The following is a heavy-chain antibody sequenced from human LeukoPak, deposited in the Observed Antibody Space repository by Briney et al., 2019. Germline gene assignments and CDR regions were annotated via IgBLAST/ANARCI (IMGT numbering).Heavy chain of an antibody. CDR1: GGTFTSYG. V-gene: IGHV1-69*13. CDR3: ARDNLEYSYGQYAAFDI. CDR2: IIPMFGTA. D-gene: IGHD5-18*01. Sequence: GASMKVSCKASGGTFTSYGISWVRQAPGQGLEWMGGIIPMFGTANYAQKFQGRITITADESTSIVYMELNSLRSEDTAVYYCARDNLEYSYGQYAAFDIWGQGTMVTVSS. J-gene: IGHJ3*02.